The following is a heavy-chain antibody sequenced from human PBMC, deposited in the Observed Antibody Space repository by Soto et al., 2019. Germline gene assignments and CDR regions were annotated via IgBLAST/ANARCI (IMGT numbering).Heavy chain of an antibody. CDR1: GYTFTGYY. D-gene: IGHD3-9*01. Sequence: GASVKVSCKASGYTFTGYYMHWVRQAPGQGLEWMGWINPNSGGTNYAQKFQGWVTMTRDTSISTAYMELSRLRSDDTAVYYCARENYDILTGYYIFPSKRVGAFDIWAQGKMVTVSS. V-gene: IGHV1-2*04. CDR2: INPNSGGT. CDR3: ARENYDILTGYYIFPSKRVGAFDI. J-gene: IGHJ3*02.